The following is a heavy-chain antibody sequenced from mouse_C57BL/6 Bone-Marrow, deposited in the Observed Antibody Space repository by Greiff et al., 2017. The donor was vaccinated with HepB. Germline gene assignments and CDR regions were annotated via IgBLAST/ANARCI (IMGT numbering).Heavy chain of an antibody. V-gene: IGHV1-81*01. D-gene: IGHD1-1*01. Sequence: QVQLKESGAELARPGASVKLSCKASGYTFTSYGISWVKQRTGQGLEWIGEIYPRSGNTYSNEKFKGKATLTTDKSSSTAYMELRSLTSEDSAVYFCAREGDYYYAFAYWGQGTLVTVSA. CDR3: AREGDYYYAFAY. J-gene: IGHJ3*01. CDR2: IYPRSGNT. CDR1: GYTFTSYG.